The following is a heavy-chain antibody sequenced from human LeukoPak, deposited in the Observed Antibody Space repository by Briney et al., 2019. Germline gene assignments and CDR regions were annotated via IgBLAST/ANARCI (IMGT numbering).Heavy chain of an antibody. CDR3: ARTYYFGSGNEAFDI. J-gene: IGHJ3*02. CDR2: INPNSGDT. D-gene: IGHD3-10*01. Sequence: GASVKASCKASGYTLTCYYMHWVRQAPGQGLGRMGWINPNSGDTNYAQKFQGRVTMTRDTSISTAFMELSRLRSDDTAVYYCARTYYFGSGNEAFDIWGQGTMVTVSS. CDR1: GYTLTCYY. V-gene: IGHV1-2*02.